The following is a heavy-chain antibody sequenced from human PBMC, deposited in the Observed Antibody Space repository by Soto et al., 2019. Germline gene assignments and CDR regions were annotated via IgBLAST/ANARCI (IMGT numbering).Heavy chain of an antibody. Sequence: SETLSLTCTVSGGSISSYYWSWIRQPPGKGLEWIGYIYYSGSTNYNPSLKSRVTISVDTSKNQFSLKLSSVTAADTAVYYCATSYEITTFGVVIDAFDIWGQGTMVTVSS. CDR2: IYYSGST. CDR1: GGSISSYY. J-gene: IGHJ3*02. D-gene: IGHD3-3*01. V-gene: IGHV4-59*01. CDR3: ATSYEITTFGVVIDAFDI.